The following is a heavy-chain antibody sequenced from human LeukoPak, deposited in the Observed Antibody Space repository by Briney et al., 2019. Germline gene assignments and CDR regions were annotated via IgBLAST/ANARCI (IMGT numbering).Heavy chain of an antibody. Sequence: GGSLRLSCAASGFTFSNYAMSWVRQAPGKGLEWVSTISGSGDSTYYADSVKGRFTISRDNSKNTLYLQMNSLRAEDTAVYYCAKVTCSSITCHPRGYFDYWGQGTLVTVSS. V-gene: IGHV3-23*01. CDR3: AKVTCSSITCHPRGYFDY. CDR2: ISGSGDST. D-gene: IGHD2/OR15-2a*01. CDR1: GFTFSNYA. J-gene: IGHJ4*02.